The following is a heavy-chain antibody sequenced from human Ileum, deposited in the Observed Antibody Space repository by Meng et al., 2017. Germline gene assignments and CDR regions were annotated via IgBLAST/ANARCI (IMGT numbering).Heavy chain of an antibody. V-gene: IGHV3-21*01. CDR3: ASDY. CDR2: ISSTSGYI. Sequence: ELGLVGTGGGLFHPGGSLSLSCAAFGFTFSSYSMNWVRQAPGKVLEWVSSISSTSGYIYYADSVKGRFTISRDNAKNSLYLQMNSLRAEDTAVYYCASDYWGQGTLVTVSS. CDR1: GFTFSSYS. J-gene: IGHJ4*02.